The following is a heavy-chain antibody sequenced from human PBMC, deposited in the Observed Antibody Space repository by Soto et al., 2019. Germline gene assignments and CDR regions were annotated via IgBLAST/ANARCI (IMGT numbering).Heavy chain of an antibody. D-gene: IGHD6-13*01. CDR1: GYRLTAKY. CDR2: INPSSGGT. Sequence: QVQLVQSGAEVKKPGASVKVSCKASGYRLTAKYLHWVRTATGQGLEWMGWINPSSGGTKEAQKFRGRGTMTRDTSISAAYMELSRLTSDDTAVYYCSKGGSSWTEWFDPWGQVTLVTVSS. V-gene: IGHV1-2*02. CDR3: SKGGSSWTEWFDP. J-gene: IGHJ5*02.